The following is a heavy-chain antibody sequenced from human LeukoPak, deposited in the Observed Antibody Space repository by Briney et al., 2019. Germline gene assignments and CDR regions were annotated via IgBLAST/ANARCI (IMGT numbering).Heavy chain of an antibody. CDR3: EAGSSSVDY. Sequence: GGSLRLSCAASGFTFSSYAMHWVRQAPGKGLEGVAVISYDGSNKYYADSVKGRFTISRDNSKNTLYLQMNSLRAEDTAVYYCEAGSSSVDYWGQGTLVTVSS. J-gene: IGHJ4*02. V-gene: IGHV3-30-3*01. D-gene: IGHD6-6*01. CDR1: GFTFSSYA. CDR2: ISYDGSNK.